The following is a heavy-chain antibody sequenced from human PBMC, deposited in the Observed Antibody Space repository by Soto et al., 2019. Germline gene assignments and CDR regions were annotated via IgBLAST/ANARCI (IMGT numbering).Heavy chain of an antibody. CDR2: IISSGSTI. Sequence: PXGSLRLSCAASGFTFSDYYMSWIRQAPGKGLDWVSYIISSGSTIYYADSVKGRFTISRDNAKNSLYLQMNSLRAEDTAVYYCTSNNVQGPVTEFDHWGQGTLVTVSS. CDR1: GFTFSDYY. J-gene: IGHJ5*02. CDR3: TSNNVQGPVTEFDH. D-gene: IGHD1-20*01. V-gene: IGHV3-11*01.